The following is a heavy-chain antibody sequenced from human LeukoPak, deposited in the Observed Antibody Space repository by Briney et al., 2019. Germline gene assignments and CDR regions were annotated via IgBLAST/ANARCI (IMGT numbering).Heavy chain of an antibody. Sequence: ASVKVSCKASGYTFTSYGISWVRQAPGQGLEWMGWISTNIGNTSYAQRLQGRVTMTTDTSTSTAYMELRSLRSDDTAVYYCARPCSYYDFWSGYYSGDYFDYWGQGTLVTVSS. CDR2: ISTNIGNT. CDR1: GYTFTSYG. CDR3: ARPCSYYDFWSGYYSGDYFDY. D-gene: IGHD3-3*01. V-gene: IGHV1-18*01. J-gene: IGHJ4*02.